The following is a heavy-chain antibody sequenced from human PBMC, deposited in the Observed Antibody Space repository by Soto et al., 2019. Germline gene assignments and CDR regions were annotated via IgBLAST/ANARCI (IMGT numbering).Heavy chain of an antibody. CDR1: GFTFSSYS. CDR3: ARDLDYYDSSGYYRDY. V-gene: IGHV3-21*01. CDR2: ISSSSSYI. D-gene: IGHD3-22*01. J-gene: IGHJ4*02. Sequence: EVQLVESGGGLVKPGGSLRLSCAASGFTFSSYSMNWVRQAPGKGLEWVSSISSSSSYIYYADSVKGRFTTSRDNAKNLLYLQMNSLRAEDTAVYYCARDLDYYDSSGYYRDYWGQGTLVTVSS.